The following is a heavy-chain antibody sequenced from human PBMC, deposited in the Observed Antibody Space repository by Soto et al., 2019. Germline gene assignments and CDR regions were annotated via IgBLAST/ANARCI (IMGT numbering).Heavy chain of an antibody. D-gene: IGHD6-25*01. J-gene: IGHJ4*02. CDR3: ARVFSSGSGWMYYFDF. Sequence: QVQLQESGPGLVESSGTLSLTCEVSSGSISSGNWWSWVRRPPGKGLEWIGEIYYTRATNYNPSLKSRVTMTIDKSKDQFSLNLRSATAADTAVYYCARVFSSGSGWMYYFDFWGQGILVSVSS. V-gene: IGHV4-4*02. CDR2: IYYTRAT. CDR1: SGSISSGNW.